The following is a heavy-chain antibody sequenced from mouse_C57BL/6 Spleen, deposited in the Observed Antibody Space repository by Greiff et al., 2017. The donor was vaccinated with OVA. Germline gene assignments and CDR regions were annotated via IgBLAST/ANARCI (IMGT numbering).Heavy chain of an antibody. J-gene: IGHJ4*01. CDR2: ISDGGSYT. Sequence: EVKVVESGGGLVKPGGSLKLSCAASGFTFSSYAMSWVRQTPEKRLEWVATISDGGSYTYYPDNVKGRFTISRDNAKNNLYLQMSHLKSEDTAMYYCAREEGNWGQGTSVTVSS. CDR1: GFTFSSYA. V-gene: IGHV5-4*01. CDR3: AREEGN.